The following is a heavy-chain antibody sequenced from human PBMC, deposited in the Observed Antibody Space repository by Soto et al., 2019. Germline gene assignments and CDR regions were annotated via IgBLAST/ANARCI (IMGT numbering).Heavy chain of an antibody. CDR2: ISAYNGNT. D-gene: IGHD5-12*01. Sequence: ASVKVSCKASGYTFTSYGISWVRQAPGQGLEWMGWISAYNGNTNYAQKLQGRVTMTTDTSTSTAYMELRSLRSDDTAVYYCGRDRRIVATITWSYYYYYGMDVWGQGTTVTVSS. J-gene: IGHJ6*02. CDR3: GRDRRIVATITWSYYYYYGMDV. V-gene: IGHV1-18*01. CDR1: GYTFTSYG.